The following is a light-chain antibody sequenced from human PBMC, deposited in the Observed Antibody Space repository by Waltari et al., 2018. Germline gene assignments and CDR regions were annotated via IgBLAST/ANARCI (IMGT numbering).Light chain of an antibody. V-gene: IGLV2-23*01. CDR1: SSDVGTYNL. Sequence: QSALTQPASVSGSPGQSITISCTGTSSDVGTYNLVSLYQHPPGQTPKVLMYEVRMRPSGVANRFSGSKSGNTASLTISGLQAEDEADYYCCSYAGSGNLLLGGGTKVTVL. CDR3: CSYAGSGNLL. CDR2: EVR. J-gene: IGLJ2*01.